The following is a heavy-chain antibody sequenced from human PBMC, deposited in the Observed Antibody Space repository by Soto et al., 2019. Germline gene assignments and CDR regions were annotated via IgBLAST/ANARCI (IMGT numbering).Heavy chain of an antibody. J-gene: IGHJ4*02. D-gene: IGHD5-18*01. CDR1: GFTFSSYA. V-gene: IGHV3-23*01. CDR3: AKGGYSYHAEY. Sequence: GSLRLSCAASGFTFSSYAMSWVRQAPGKGLEWVSAISGSGGSTYYADSVKGRFTIYRDNSKNTLYLQMNSLRAEDTAVYYCAKGGYSYHAEYWGQGKLVPVSS. CDR2: ISGSGGST.